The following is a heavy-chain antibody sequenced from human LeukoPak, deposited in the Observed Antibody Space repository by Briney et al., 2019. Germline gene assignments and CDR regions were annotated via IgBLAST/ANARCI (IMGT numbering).Heavy chain of an antibody. D-gene: IGHD3-16*01. CDR1: GFTFSSYG. CDR2: IRYDGSKK. J-gene: IGHJ4*02. CDR3: AKGLRWGGINDY. V-gene: IGHV3-30*02. Sequence: GGSLRLSCAASGFTFSSYGMHWVRQAPGKGLEWVAFIRYDGSKKYYADSVKGRFTVSRENSKNTLCLQMNSLRGEGTAVYYCAKGLRWGGINDYWGQGTLVTVSS.